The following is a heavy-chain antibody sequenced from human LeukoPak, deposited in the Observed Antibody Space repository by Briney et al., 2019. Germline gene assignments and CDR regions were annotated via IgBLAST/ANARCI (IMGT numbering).Heavy chain of an antibody. CDR3: AGSPNFYCYYMPV. V-gene: IGHV4-4*07. Sequence: SETLSLTCNVSGVSISSYYWSWIRLPAGKGLEWIGRIYSNGITNYNPSLQSRITMSVDTFKKELSLKLSSVTAADTAVYYCAGSPNFYCYYMPVWGKGTTVTVSS. J-gene: IGHJ6*03. CDR2: IYSNGIT. CDR1: GVSISSYY.